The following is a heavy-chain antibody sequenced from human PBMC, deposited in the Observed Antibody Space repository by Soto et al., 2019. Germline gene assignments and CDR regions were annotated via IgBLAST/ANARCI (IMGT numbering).Heavy chain of an antibody. Sequence: ASVKVSCKASGYTFTNYYMHWLRQSPGQGLEWMGVINPSGGSSTYTPMFQGRVTMTSDTSASTVYLELSSLSSEDTAVYYCARGYFDSGSYIYYWGQGTLVTVSS. D-gene: IGHD3-10*01. CDR3: ARGYFDSGSYIYY. V-gene: IGHV1-46*01. CDR2: INPSGGSS. J-gene: IGHJ4*02. CDR1: GYTFTNYY.